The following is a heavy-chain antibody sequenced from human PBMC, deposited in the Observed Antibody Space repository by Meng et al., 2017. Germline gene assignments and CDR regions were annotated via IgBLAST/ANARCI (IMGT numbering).Heavy chain of an antibody. D-gene: IGHD3-22*01. J-gene: IGHJ5*02. Sequence: SVNVSCKASGGTFSSYAISWVRQAPGQGLEWMGGIIPIFGTANYAQKFQGRVTITADESTSTAYMELSSLRSEDTAVYYCARVGQWLLPRNWFDPWGQGTLVTVSS. V-gene: IGHV1-69*13. CDR2: IIPIFGTA. CDR3: ARVGQWLLPRNWFDP. CDR1: GGTFSSYA.